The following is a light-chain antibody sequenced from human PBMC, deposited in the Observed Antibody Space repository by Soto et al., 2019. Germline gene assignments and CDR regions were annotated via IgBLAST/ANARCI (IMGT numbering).Light chain of an antibody. CDR2: DAS. Sequence: EIGLTQSPATLSLSPGERATLSCRASQSVSSYLAWYQQKPGQAPRLLIYDASNRATGIPARFSGSGSGTDFTLTISSLEPEDFAVYYCQQRSHWPPLTFGGGTKVEIK. J-gene: IGKJ4*01. V-gene: IGKV3-11*01. CDR3: QQRSHWPPLT. CDR1: QSVSSY.